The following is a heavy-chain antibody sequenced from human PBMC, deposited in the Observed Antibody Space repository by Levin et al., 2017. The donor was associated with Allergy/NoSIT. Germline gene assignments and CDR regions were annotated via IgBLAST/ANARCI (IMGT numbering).Heavy chain of an antibody. CDR2: ISYDGSNK. J-gene: IGHJ4*02. D-gene: IGHD2-2*01. Sequence: PGGSLRLSCAASGFTFSSYAMHWVRQAPGKGLEWVAVISYDGSNKYYADSVKGRFTISRDNSKNTLYLQMNSLRAEDTAVYYCARDLQCSSTSCYLTLGYWGQGTLVTVSS. CDR1: GFTFSSYA. CDR3: ARDLQCSSTSCYLTLGY. V-gene: IGHV3-30-3*01.